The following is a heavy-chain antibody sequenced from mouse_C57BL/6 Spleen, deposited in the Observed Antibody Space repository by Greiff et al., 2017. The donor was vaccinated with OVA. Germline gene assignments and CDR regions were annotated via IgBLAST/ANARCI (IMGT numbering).Heavy chain of an antibody. CDR3: ASPVITTVAYYFDY. J-gene: IGHJ2*01. Sequence: EVQLQQSGPELVKPGASVKLSFKASGYTFTDYSMNWVNQSHGKSLEWIGDINPNNGGTSYNQKFKGKATLTVDKSSSTAYMEIRSLTSEDSAVYYCASPVITTVAYYFDYWGQGTTLTVSS. D-gene: IGHD1-1*01. CDR1: GYTFTDYS. CDR2: INPNNGGT. V-gene: IGHV1-26*01.